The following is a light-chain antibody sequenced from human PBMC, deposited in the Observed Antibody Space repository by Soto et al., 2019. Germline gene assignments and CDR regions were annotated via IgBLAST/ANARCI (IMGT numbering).Light chain of an antibody. Sequence: EVVLTQSPGTLSLSPGERATLSCRASQSISSSYLAWYHQKPGQAPRLLIHGASSRATGIPDRFSGSGSGTDFTLTINRLEPEDFAVYYCQQYGISSHTFGQGTKLEIK. CDR1: QSISSSY. CDR2: GAS. CDR3: QQYGISSHT. V-gene: IGKV3-20*01. J-gene: IGKJ2*01.